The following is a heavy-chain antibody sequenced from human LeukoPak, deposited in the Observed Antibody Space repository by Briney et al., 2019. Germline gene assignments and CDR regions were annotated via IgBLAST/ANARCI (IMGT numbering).Heavy chain of an antibody. CDR3: AHGARGYRYDMGYYYYALDV. J-gene: IGHJ6*02. D-gene: IGHD5-18*01. CDR1: GFSLTTSGVG. CDR2: ICWNDDK. Sequence: ESGPTLVNPTQTLTLTCTFSGFSLTTSGVGVGWIRQPPGKALEWLALICWNDDKRYSPSLKSRLTITKDTSKNRVVLTMTNMDPVDTATYYCAHGARGYRYDMGYYYYALDVWGRGTTVTVSS. V-gene: IGHV2-5*01.